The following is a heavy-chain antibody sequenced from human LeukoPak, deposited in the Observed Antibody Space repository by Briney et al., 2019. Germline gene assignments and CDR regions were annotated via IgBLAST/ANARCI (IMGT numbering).Heavy chain of an antibody. CDR3: ARGGSRVVTYGNFDY. Sequence: ASVKVSCKASGYTFTSYALSWVRQAPGQGLEWMGWISTYSGNTNYAQKLQGRITMTIETSTSTAYMELRSLRPDDTAVYYCARGGSRVVTYGNFDYWGQGTLVTVSS. CDR2: ISTYSGNT. J-gene: IGHJ4*02. D-gene: IGHD2-21*02. V-gene: IGHV1-18*01. CDR1: GYTFTSYA.